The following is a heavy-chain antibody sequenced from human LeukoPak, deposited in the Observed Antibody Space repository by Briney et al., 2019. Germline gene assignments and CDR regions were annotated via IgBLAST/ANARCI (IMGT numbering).Heavy chain of an antibody. CDR1: GFTVSSNY. CDR2: IYSGGST. CDR3: ARVDRTYYYDSSGYFDY. J-gene: IGHJ4*02. Sequence: LPGGSLRLSCAASGFTVSSNYMSWVRQAPGKGLEWVSVIYSGGSTYYGDSVKGRFTISRDNSKNTLYLQMNSLRAEDTAVYYCARVDRTYYYDSSGYFDYWGQGTLVTVSS. D-gene: IGHD3-22*01. V-gene: IGHV3-53*01.